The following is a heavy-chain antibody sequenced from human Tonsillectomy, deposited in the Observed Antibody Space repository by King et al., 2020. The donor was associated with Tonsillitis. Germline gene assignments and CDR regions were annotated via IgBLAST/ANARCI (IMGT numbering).Heavy chain of an antibody. V-gene: IGHV4-59*01. J-gene: IGHJ4*02. Sequence: QLQLQESGPGLVKPSETLSLTCTVSGGSISSYYWSWIRQPPGKGLEWIGYIYYSGSTNYNPSLKSRVTISLDTSKNQFSLKLNSVTAADTAVYYCARRAYCSGNCYGYLSYFDYWGQGTLVTVSS. CDR1: GGSISSYY. D-gene: IGHD2-21*02. CDR2: IYYSGST. CDR3: ARRAYCSGNCYGYLSYFDY.